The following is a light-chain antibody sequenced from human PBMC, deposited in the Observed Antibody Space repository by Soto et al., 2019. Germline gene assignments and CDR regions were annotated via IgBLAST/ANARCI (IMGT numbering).Light chain of an antibody. J-gene: IGKJ1*01. CDR2: GAS. Sequence: EMVMTQSPATLSVSPGERATLSCRASQSVSSNLAWYQQKPGQAPRLLIYGASTRATGIPARFSGSGSGTDFTLTISRLEPEDLAVYYCQQYDNSVWTFGQGTKVDIK. CDR3: QQYDNSVWT. CDR1: QSVSSN. V-gene: IGKV3-15*01.